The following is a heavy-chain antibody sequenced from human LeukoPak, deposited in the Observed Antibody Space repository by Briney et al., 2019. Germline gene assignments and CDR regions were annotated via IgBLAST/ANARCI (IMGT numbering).Heavy chain of an antibody. CDR2: INPNSGGT. CDR3: ARTSSGMITFGGVIVMTPGLGY. J-gene: IGHJ4*02. D-gene: IGHD3-16*02. Sequence: GGSLRLSCAASGFTFSSYAMPWVRQAPGQGLEWMGWINPNSGGTNYAQKFQGRVTMTRDTSISTAYMELSRLRSDATAVYYCARTSSGMITFGGVIVMTPGLGYWGQGTLVTVSS. V-gene: IGHV1-2*02. CDR1: GFTFSSYA.